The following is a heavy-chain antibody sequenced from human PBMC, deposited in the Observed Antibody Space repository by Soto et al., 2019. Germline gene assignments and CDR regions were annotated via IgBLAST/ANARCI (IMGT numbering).Heavy chain of an antibody. J-gene: IGHJ6*01. CDR3: AKDIGEYSRSWYSVWYCGMDV. CDR2: IRWSSGII. CDR1: GFTFDDYA. Sequence: GGSLRLSCAASGFTFDDYALHWVRQAPGKGLEWFSGIRWSSGIIGYAVSEKGRSTISRDNAKNSLYLQMNSLRAEDTDLYYCAKDIGEYSRSWYSVWYCGMDVWGRGHWGTVSS. D-gene: IGHD6-13*01. V-gene: IGHV3-9*01.